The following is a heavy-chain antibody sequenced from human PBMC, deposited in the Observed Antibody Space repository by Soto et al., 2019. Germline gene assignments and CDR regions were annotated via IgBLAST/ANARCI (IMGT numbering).Heavy chain of an antibody. V-gene: IGHV1-69*13. D-gene: IGHD3-22*01. CDR1: GGTFSSYA. Sequence: ASVKVSCKASGGTFSSYAINCVRQAPGQGLEWMGGIIPIFGTANYAQKFQGRVTITADESTSTAYMELSSLRSEDTAVYYCASAGDSSGYYYFDFWGQGTLVTVSS. CDR2: IIPIFGTA. CDR3: ASAGDSSGYYYFDF. J-gene: IGHJ4*02.